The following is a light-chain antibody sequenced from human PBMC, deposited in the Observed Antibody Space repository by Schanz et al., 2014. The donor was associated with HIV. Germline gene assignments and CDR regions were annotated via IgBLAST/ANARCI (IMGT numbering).Light chain of an antibody. CDR3: QQYNSWPLT. Sequence: EVVMTQSPATLSVSPGERATLSCRPSQSVDSKLAWYQQKTGQAPRLLIYGASTRATGIPARFSGSESGTEFTLTISSLQSEDFAVYYCQQYNSWPLTFGPGTKVDI. J-gene: IGKJ3*01. CDR1: QSVDSK. CDR2: GAS. V-gene: IGKV3D-15*01.